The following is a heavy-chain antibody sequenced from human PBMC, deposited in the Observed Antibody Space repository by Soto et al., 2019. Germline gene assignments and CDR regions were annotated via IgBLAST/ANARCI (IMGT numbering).Heavy chain of an antibody. J-gene: IGHJ4*02. V-gene: IGHV3-21*01. Sequence: EVQLVESGGGLVKPGGSLRLSCAASGFTFSSYSMNWVRQAPGKGLEWVSSISSSSSYIYYADSVKGRFTISRDNAKNSLYLQMNSLRAEDTAVYYCARDPSSNYYDSSGYDYWGQGTLVTVSS. D-gene: IGHD3-22*01. CDR1: GFTFSSYS. CDR3: ARDPSSNYYDSSGYDY. CDR2: ISSSSSYI.